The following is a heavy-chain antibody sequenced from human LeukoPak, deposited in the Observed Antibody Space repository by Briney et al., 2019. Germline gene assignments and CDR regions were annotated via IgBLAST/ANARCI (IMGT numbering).Heavy chain of an antibody. V-gene: IGHV4-59*01. CDR1: GGSISSYY. D-gene: IGHD6-13*01. Sequence: SETVSLTCTVSGGSISSYYWSWIRQPPGKGLEWMGYIYYSGSTNYNPSLKSRVTISVDTSKNQFSLKLSSVTAADTAVYYCARWPKQQLVGFDYWGQGTLVTVSS. CDR3: ARWPKQQLVGFDY. J-gene: IGHJ4*02. CDR2: IYYSGST.